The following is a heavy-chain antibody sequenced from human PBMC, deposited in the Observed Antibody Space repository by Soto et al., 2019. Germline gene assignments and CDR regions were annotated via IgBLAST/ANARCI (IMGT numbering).Heavy chain of an antibody. Sequence: ASVKVSCKASGYTFTSYGISWVRQAPGQGLEWMGWISAYNGNTNYAQKLQGRVTMTTDTSTSTAYMELRSLRSDDTAVYYCARAVVVAATPNWFDPWGQGTLVTVSS. V-gene: IGHV1-18*01. CDR1: GYTFTSYG. CDR3: ARAVVVAATPNWFDP. CDR2: ISAYNGNT. D-gene: IGHD2-15*01. J-gene: IGHJ5*02.